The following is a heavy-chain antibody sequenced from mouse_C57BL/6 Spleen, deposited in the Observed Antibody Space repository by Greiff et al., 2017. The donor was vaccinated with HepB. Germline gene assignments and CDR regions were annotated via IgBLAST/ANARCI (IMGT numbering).Heavy chain of an antibody. CDR1: GYAFSSYW. V-gene: IGHV1-80*01. J-gene: IGHJ4*01. Sequence: VQVVESGAELVKPGASVKISCKASGYAFSSYWMNWVKQRPGKGLEWLGQIYPGDGDTNYNGKFKGKATLTADKSSSTAYMQPSSLASEDPAVYFCARGNGVPYAMDYWGQGTSVTVSS. CDR3: ARGNGVPYAMDY. CDR2: IYPGDGDT.